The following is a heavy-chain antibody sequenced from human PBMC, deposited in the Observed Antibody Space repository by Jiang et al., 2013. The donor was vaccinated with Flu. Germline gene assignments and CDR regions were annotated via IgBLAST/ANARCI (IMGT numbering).Heavy chain of an antibody. Sequence: VQLVESGGGLVKPGGSLRLSCAASGFTFSSYSMNWARQAPGKGLEWVSSISKTGSSKYYADSVRGRFTISRDDATESVDLQMNSLKAEDTAIYYCARDYSGKDGPXILDSWGQGTLVTVSS. D-gene: IGHD5-24*01. CDR1: GFTFSSYS. J-gene: IGHJ4*02. CDR3: ARDYSGKDGPXILDS. CDR2: ISKTGSSK. V-gene: IGHV3-21*01.